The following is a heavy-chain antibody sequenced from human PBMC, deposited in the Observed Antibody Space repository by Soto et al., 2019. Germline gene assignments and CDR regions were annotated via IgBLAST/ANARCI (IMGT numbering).Heavy chain of an antibody. J-gene: IGHJ4*02. CDR1: GFTFSSYA. V-gene: IGHV3-23*01. CDR2: ISGSGGST. CDR3: AKDQGATYYYDSSGYSFDY. Sequence: PGGSLRLSCAASGFTFSSYAMSWVRQAPGKGLEWVSAISGSGGSTYYADSVKGRFTISRDNSKNTLYLQMNSLRAEDTAVYYCAKDQGATYYYDSSGYSFDYWGQGTL. D-gene: IGHD3-22*01.